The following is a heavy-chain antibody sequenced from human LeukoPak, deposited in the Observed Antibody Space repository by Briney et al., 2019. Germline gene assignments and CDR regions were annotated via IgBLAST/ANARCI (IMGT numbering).Heavy chain of an antibody. CDR3: ASQLGQLPNPGAFDI. J-gene: IGHJ3*02. CDR1: GFTFSSYA. D-gene: IGHD2-2*01. CDR2: ISYDGSNK. V-gene: IGHV3-30-3*01. Sequence: PGGSLRLSCAASGFTFSSYAMHWVRQAPGRGLEWVAVISYDGSNKYYADSVKGRFTISRDNSKNTLYLQMNSLRAEDTAVYYCASQLGQLPNPGAFDIWGQGTMVTVSS.